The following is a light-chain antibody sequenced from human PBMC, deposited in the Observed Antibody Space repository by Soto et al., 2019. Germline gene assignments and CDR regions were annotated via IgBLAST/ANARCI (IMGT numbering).Light chain of an antibody. CDR2: EVS. J-gene: IGLJ3*02. CDR1: SGDVGGYDH. CDR3: SSDTSSSTIWV. V-gene: IGLV2-14*01. Sequence: QSALTQPASVSGSPVQSITISCTGTSGDVGGYDHVSWYQQHPGKAPKLLIYEVSDRPSGVSSRFSCFKSGNTASLAVSGLQAEDESDYSCSSDTSSSTIWVFGGGTKLTVL.